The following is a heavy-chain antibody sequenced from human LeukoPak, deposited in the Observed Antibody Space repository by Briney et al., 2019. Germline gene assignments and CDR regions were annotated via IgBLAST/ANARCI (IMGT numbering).Heavy chain of an antibody. V-gene: IGHV3-48*01. Sequence: GGSLRLSCAASGFTFSSYSMNWVRQAPGKGLEWVSYISSSSSTIYYADSVKGRFTISRDNSKNTLYLQMNSLRAEDTAVYYCARGQWEPTYMGFDYWGQGTLVTVSS. J-gene: IGHJ4*02. D-gene: IGHD1-26*01. CDR2: ISSSSSTI. CDR3: ARGQWEPTYMGFDY. CDR1: GFTFSSYS.